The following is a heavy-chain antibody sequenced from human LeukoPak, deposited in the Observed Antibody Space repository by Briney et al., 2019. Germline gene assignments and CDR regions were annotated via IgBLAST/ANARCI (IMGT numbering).Heavy chain of an antibody. V-gene: IGHV1-18*01. J-gene: IGHJ4*02. D-gene: IGHD3-22*01. CDR1: GYAFTNYG. Sequence: ASVKVSCKASGYAFTNYGITWVRQAPGQGLEWMGWISAYNTNTNYAQKLQGRVTMTTDTSTSTAYMELRSLRSDDTAVYYCARVVLDHYYDSSGYLATLDYWGQGTLVTVSS. CDR3: ARVVLDHYYDSSGYLATLDY. CDR2: ISAYNTNT.